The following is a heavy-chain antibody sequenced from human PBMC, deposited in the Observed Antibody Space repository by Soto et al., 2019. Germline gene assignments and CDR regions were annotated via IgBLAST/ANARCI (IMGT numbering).Heavy chain of an antibody. CDR3: AKSYGDTWDLSYFDF. CDR2: ISASSYSK. J-gene: IGHJ4*02. D-gene: IGHD5-18*01. Sequence: EVRLLESGGGLVQPGGSLRLSCAASGVSISIYSMSWVRQAPGRGLEWLSGISASSYSKYYADSVRGRFTISRDNSRNTLYLQMNPLRAEDTALYYCAKSYGDTWDLSYFDFWGQGTLVSVSS. V-gene: IGHV3-23*01. CDR1: GVSISIYS.